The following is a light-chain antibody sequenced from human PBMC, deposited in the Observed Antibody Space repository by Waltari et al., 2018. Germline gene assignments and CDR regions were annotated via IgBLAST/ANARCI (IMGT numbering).Light chain of an antibody. J-gene: IGLJ3*02. CDR3: SSYTRGSTLA. Sequence: QQRRATAPKLMVYVVSKRPAGVSNRFSGSKSGHTASLTISGLQAEDEADYYCSSYTRGSTLAFGGGTKLTVL. CDR2: VVS. V-gene: IGLV2-14*03.